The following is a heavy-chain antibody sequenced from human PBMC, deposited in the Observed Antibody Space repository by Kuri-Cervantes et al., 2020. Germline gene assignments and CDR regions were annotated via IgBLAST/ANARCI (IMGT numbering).Heavy chain of an antibody. V-gene: IGHV3-13*01. CDR3: ARDIIDYTNSPPFDS. D-gene: IGHD4-11*01. CDR2: IGTAGDT. CDR1: GFTFSSYD. Sequence: GGSLRLSCAASGFTFSSYDMHWVRQATGEGLEWVSGIGTAGDTYYPGPVKGRFTISRDNAKNMLFLQMNGLRVEDTAVYYCARDIIDYTNSPPFDSWGQGTLVTVSS. J-gene: IGHJ4*02.